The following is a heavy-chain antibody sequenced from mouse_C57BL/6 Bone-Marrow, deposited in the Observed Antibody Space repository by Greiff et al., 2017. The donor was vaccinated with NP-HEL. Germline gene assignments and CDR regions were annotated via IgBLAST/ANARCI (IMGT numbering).Heavy chain of an antibody. D-gene: IGHD1-1*01. CDR1: GYTFTDYY. J-gene: IGHJ3*01. CDR3: ARYYYGSRPVAY. V-gene: IGHV1-26*01. CDR2: LNPNNGGT. Sequence: EVQLQQSGPELVKPGASVKISCKASGYTFTDYYMNWVKQSHGKSLEWIGDLNPNNGGTSYNQKFKGKATLTVDKSSSTAYRELRSLTSEDSAVYYCARYYYGSRPVAYWGQGTLVTVSA.